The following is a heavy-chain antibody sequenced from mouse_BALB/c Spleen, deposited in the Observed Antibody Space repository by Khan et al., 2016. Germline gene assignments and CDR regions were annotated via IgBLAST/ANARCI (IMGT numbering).Heavy chain of an antibody. D-gene: IGHD2-4*01. CDR1: GCSFTAYF. J-gene: IGHJ3*01. CDR2: IHPYNGDT. Sequence: VQLKQSGPELVKPGASVKISCKASGCSFTAYFMNWVIQSHGKSLEWIGRIHPYNGDTFYYRMFKGTATLTVDKSSTTAHMELRSLASEDSAVYYCAESGDYGTFAYWGQGTLVTVSA. V-gene: IGHV1-20*02. CDR3: AESGDYGTFAY.